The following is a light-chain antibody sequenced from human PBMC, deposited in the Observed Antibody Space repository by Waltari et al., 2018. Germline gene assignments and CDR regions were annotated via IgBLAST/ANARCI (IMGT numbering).Light chain of an antibody. CDR1: TLGSTY. CDR3: QAWDSSAFV. Sequence: SYEVTQPPSVSVSPRQKATITCPGETLGSTYVSWYQQKSRQSPVLVIQRDDKRPSGIPERFSGSNSGNTATLTISGTQPMDEADYYCQAWDSSAFVFGAGTKVTVL. V-gene: IGLV3-1*01. J-gene: IGLJ1*01. CDR2: RDD.